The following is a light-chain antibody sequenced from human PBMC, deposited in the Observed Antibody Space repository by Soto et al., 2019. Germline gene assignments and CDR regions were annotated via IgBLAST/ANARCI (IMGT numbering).Light chain of an antibody. Sequence: DVVMTQTPLSLSVTPGQPASISCKSSQSLLHSNGKTYLYWYLQKPGQSPQLLISEVSDRFSGVPDRFSGSGSGTDGTLKIRRVEYEDVGVYYCMQSIHLPLTFGGGTKVEIK. CDR2: EVS. CDR3: MQSIHLPLT. J-gene: IGKJ4*01. CDR1: QSLLHSNGKTY. V-gene: IGKV2D-29*02.